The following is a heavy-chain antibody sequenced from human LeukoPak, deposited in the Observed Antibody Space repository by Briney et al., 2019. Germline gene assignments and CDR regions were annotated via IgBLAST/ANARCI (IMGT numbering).Heavy chain of an antibody. J-gene: IGHJ5*02. CDR3: ARRRLGYCSSTSCYPWFDP. CDR2: INHSGST. Sequence: SETLSLTCAVYGGSFSGYYWSWIRQPPGKGLEWIGEINHSGSTNYNPSLKSRVTISVDTSKNQFSLKLSSVTAADTAVYYCARRRLGYCSSTSCYPWFDPWGQGTLVTVSS. D-gene: IGHD2-2*01. V-gene: IGHV4-34*01. CDR1: GGSFSGYY.